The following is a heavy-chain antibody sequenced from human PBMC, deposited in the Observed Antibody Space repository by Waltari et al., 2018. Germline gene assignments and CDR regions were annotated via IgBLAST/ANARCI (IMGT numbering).Heavy chain of an antibody. CDR1: GFAFTGYW. D-gene: IGHD3-10*01. J-gene: IGHJ3*02. V-gene: IGHV3-74*01. CDR3: ARDRGSGEI. CDR2: VAGDGTVT. Sequence: EAQLVESGGGLVQPGESLRLSCAASGFAFTGYWMHWVRQAPGKGLVWVSRVAGDGTVTNYADSVKGLFTISRDNAKNTIYLQMNSLRAEDTAVYYCARDRGSGEIWGQGTMVTVSS.